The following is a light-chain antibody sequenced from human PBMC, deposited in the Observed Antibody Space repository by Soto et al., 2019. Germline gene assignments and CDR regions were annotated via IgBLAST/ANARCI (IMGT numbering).Light chain of an antibody. V-gene: IGKV1-39*01. CDR2: AAS. CDR3: QQSYSSPLT. J-gene: IGKJ4*01. CDR1: QSISSY. Sequence: DMQMTQSPSSLSTSVGARVTITCRASQSISSYLSWYQQKAGKAPTLLIYAASRLQSGVPSRFSGSGSGTEFNLTITSLQPEDFATYYCQQSYSSPLTFGGGTKVEIK.